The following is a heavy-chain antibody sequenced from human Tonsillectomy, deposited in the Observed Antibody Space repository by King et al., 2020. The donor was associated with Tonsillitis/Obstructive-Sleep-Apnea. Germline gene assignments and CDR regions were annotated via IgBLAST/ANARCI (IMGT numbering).Heavy chain of an antibody. D-gene: IGHD3-9*01. Sequence: QLVQSGGGLVKPGGSLRLSCAASGFTFSSYSMNWVRQAPGKGLEWVSSISSGSSYIYYADSVKGRFTISRDNAKNSLYLQMNSLRAEDTAVYYCARKSGYDILTGYYRTFDYWGQGTLVTVSS. V-gene: IGHV3-21*01. J-gene: IGHJ4*02. CDR1: GFTFSSYS. CDR2: ISSGSSYI. CDR3: ARKSGYDILTGYYRTFDY.